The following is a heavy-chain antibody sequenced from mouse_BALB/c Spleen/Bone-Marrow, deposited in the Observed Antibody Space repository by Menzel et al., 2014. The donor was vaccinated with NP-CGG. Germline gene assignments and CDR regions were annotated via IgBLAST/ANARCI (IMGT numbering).Heavy chain of an antibody. Sequence: EVKLMESGGGLVQPRGSLRLSCATSGFTFTDYYMSWVRQPPGQALEWLGFIRNKAKGYTTEYSASVKGRFTISRDNSLSIVYLQMNTLRAEDSATYYCARDINYDSYYWYFDVWGAGTTVTVSS. CDR1: GFTFTDYY. J-gene: IGHJ1*01. V-gene: IGHV7-3*02. CDR2: IRNKAKGYTT. D-gene: IGHD2-12*01. CDR3: ARDINYDSYYWYFDV.